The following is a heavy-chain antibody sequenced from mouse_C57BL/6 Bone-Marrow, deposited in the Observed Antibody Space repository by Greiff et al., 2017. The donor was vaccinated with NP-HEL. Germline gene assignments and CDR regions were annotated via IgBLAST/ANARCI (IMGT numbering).Heavy chain of an antibody. D-gene: IGHD1-1*01. Sequence: VKLMESGAELVRPGTSVKMSCKASGYTFTNYWIGWAKQRPGHGLEWIGDIYPGGGYTNYNEKFKGKATLTADKSSSTAYMQFSSLTSEDSAIYYCARGNYGSRYYYAMDYWGQGTSVTVSS. CDR3: ARGNYGSRYYYAMDY. CDR2: IYPGGGYT. V-gene: IGHV1-63*01. J-gene: IGHJ4*01. CDR1: GYTFTNYW.